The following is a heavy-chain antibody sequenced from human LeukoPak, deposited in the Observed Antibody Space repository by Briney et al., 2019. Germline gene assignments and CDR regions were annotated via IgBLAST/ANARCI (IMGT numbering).Heavy chain of an antibody. CDR2: INHSGST. D-gene: IGHD3-3*01. CDR1: GGSFSGHY. J-gene: IGHJ4*02. Sequence: SETLSLTCAVYGGSFSGHYWSWIRQPPGKGLEWIGEINHSGSTNYNPSLKSRVTISVDTSKNQFSLKLSSVTAADTAVYYCARGLGYYDFWSGYQYYFDYWGQGTLVTVSS. CDR3: ARGLGYYDFWSGYQYYFDY. V-gene: IGHV4-34*01.